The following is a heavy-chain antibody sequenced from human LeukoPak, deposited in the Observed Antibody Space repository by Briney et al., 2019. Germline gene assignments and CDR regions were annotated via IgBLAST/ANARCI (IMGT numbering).Heavy chain of an antibody. CDR2: IYSGGTT. V-gene: IGHV3-66*01. J-gene: IGHJ3*02. CDR1: GFTVSSNY. CDR3: ARDAFDI. Sequence: PGRSLRLSCAASGFTVSSNYMSWVRQAPGKGLEWVSVIYSGGTTYYSDSVKGRFTISRANSRNTLYLQMNSLRAVDTAVYYCARDAFDIWGQGTMVTVSS.